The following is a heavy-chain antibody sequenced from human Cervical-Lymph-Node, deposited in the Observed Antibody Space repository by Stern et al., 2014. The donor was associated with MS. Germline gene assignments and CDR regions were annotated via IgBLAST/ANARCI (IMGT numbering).Heavy chain of an antibody. J-gene: IGHJ5*02. CDR3: ARDRRPVTTVTFSVWFDP. V-gene: IGHV1-46*03. CDR1: GYTFTSYY. CDR2: INPSGGST. Sequence: VQLVQSGAEVKKPGASVKVSCKASGYTFTSYYMHWVRQAPGQGLEWMGIINPSGGSTSYAQKFQGRVTMTRDTSTSTVYMELSSLRSEDTAVYYCARDRRPVTTVTFSVWFDPWGQGTLVTVSS. D-gene: IGHD4-17*01.